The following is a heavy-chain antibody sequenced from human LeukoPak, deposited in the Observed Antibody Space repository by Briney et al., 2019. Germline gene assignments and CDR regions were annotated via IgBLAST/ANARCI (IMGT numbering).Heavy chain of an antibody. Sequence: SQTLSLTCAISGDSVSSSTAAWNWIRQSPSRGLEWLGRTYYRSKWYNDYALSVKSRITINPDTSMNQFSLQLNSVTPEDTAIYYSARNVGFDFDYCGQGTLVTVSS. V-gene: IGHV6-1*01. J-gene: IGHJ4*02. CDR1: GDSVSSSTAA. CDR2: TYYRSKWYN. D-gene: IGHD3-10*01. CDR3: ARNVGFDFDY.